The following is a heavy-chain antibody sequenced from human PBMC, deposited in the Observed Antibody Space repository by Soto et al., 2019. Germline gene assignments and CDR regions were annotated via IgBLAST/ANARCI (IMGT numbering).Heavy chain of an antibody. Sequence: ASVKVSCKASGGTFSSYAISWVRQAPGQGLEWMGGIIPIFGTANYAQKFQGRVTITADESTSTAYMELSSLRSEDTAVYYCARDLGIVVVPAAIGNWLDPWGQGTMVTVYS. CDR2: IIPIFGTA. CDR1: GGTFSSYA. CDR3: ARDLGIVVVPAAIGNWLDP. V-gene: IGHV1-69*13. J-gene: IGHJ5*02. D-gene: IGHD2-2*01.